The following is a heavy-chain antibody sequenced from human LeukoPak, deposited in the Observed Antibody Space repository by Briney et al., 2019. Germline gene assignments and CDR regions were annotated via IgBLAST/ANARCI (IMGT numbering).Heavy chain of an antibody. Sequence: SETLSLTCTVSGGSISSYYWSWIRQPPGKGLEWIGRIYTSGSTNYNPSLKSRVTVSVDTSKNQFSLKLSSVTAADTAVYYCAREILSYYDYVWGSYRYAFDIWGQGTMVTVSS. J-gene: IGHJ3*02. CDR2: IYTSGST. D-gene: IGHD3-16*02. CDR1: GGSISSYY. CDR3: AREILSYYDYVWGSYRYAFDI. V-gene: IGHV4-4*07.